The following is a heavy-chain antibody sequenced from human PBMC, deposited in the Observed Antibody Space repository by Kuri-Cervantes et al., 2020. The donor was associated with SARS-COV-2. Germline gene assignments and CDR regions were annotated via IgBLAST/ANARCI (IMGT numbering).Heavy chain of an antibody. CDR1: GFSFSSYG. CDR3: ARDRGYCDGGGCYSTGFSFDY. J-gene: IGHJ4*02. Sequence: GESLKISCTASGFSFSSYGMTWVRQAPGKGLEWVSSISSSNDYIYYADPVKGRFSVSRDNAENSLYLQMNSLRVGDTAVYYCARDRGYCDGGGCYSTGFSFDYWGQGALVTVSS. V-gene: IGHV3-21*01. CDR2: ISSSNDYI. D-gene: IGHD2-15*01.